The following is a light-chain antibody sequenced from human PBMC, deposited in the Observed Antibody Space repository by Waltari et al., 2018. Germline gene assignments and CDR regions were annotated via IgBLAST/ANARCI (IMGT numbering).Light chain of an antibody. CDR3: QQSYSTLPFT. CDR1: QSISNY. Sequence: TITCRASQSISNYLNWYQQKPGEAPKLLIYAASSLQSGVPSRFSGSGSGTDFALTISSLQPEDFATYYCQQSYSTLPFTFGPGTKVDIK. V-gene: IGKV1-39*01. CDR2: AAS. J-gene: IGKJ3*01.